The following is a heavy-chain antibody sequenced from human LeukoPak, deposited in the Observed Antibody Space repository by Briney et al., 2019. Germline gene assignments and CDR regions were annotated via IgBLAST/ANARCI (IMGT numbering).Heavy chain of an antibody. CDR1: GGSFSGYY. J-gene: IGHJ6*02. CDR3: AGGVATTNYYYYGMDV. V-gene: IGHV3-11*01. CDR2: ISSSGSTI. D-gene: IGHD5-12*01. Sequence: LSLTCAVYGGSFSGYYWSWIRQAPGKGLEWVSYISSSGSTIYYADSVKGRFTISRDNAKNSLYLQMNSLRAEDTAVYYCAGGVATTNYYYYGMDVWGQGTTVTVSS.